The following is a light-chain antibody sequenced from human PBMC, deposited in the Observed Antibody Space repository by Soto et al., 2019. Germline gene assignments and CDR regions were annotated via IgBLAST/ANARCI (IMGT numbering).Light chain of an antibody. J-gene: IGKJ4*01. CDR3: QQYGTSPLT. CDR1: QSLSSGY. CDR2: GAS. V-gene: IGKV3-20*01. Sequence: EIVLTQSPGTLSLSPGERATLSCRASQSLSSGYLAWYQQKPGQAPRLLIYGASSRATGIPDRFSGSGFGTDFTLTISRLEPEDFAVYYCQQYGTSPLTFGGGIKVEIX.